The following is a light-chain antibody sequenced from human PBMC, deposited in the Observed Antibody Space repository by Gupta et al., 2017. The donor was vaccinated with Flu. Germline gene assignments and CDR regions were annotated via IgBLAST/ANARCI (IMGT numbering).Light chain of an antibody. CDR1: QSVSYTSNNKNF. CDR3: QQYHSAPRT. J-gene: IGKJ1*01. Sequence: DMVMTQSPVSLAVSLRERATINCKSRQSVSYTSNNKNFLAWYQQKPSQPPKLLIYWASTRDSGVPDRFSGSGSGTDFPLNISGLQAEDVAVYYCQQYHSAPRTFGQGTKVEI. CDR2: WAS. V-gene: IGKV4-1*01.